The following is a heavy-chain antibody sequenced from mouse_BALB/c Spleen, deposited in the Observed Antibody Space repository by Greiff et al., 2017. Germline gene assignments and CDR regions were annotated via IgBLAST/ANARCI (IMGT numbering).Heavy chain of an antibody. D-gene: IGHD2-2*01. CDR1: GFNIKDTY. CDR3: ALYYGYDKGYFDV. V-gene: IGHV14-3*02. J-gene: IGHJ1*01. Sequence: EVQLQQSGAELVKPGASVKLSCTASGFNIKDTYMHWVKQRPEQGLEWIGRIDPANGNTKYDPKFQGKATITADTSSNTAYLQLSSLTSEDTAVYYCALYYGYDKGYFDVWGAGTTVTVSS. CDR2: IDPANGNT.